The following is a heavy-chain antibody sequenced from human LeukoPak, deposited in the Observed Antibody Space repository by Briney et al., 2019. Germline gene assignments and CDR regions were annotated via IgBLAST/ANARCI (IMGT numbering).Heavy chain of an antibody. CDR1: GYSFTSYW. V-gene: IGHV5-51*01. D-gene: IGHD2-15*01. J-gene: IGHJ3*02. CDR2: IYPGDSDT. CDR3: ARRGSGGAAGTSPNAFDI. Sequence: GESLKISCKGSGYSFTSYWIGWVRQMPGKGLEWMGIIYPGDSDTRYSPSFQGQVTISADKSISTAYLQWSSLKASDTAMYYCARRGSGGAAGTSPNAFDIWGQGTMVTVSS.